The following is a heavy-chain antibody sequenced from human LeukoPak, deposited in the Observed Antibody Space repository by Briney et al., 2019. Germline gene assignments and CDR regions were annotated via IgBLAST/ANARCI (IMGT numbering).Heavy chain of an antibody. D-gene: IGHD6-13*01. CDR1: GGSITSYY. J-gene: IGHJ2*01. V-gene: IGHV4-4*07. CDR2: IYVTEST. Sequence: SETLSLTCTVSGGSITSYYWSWIRQPAGKGLEWIGRIYVTESTTYNPSLESRVTMSEDTSKKQFYLKLSSVTAADTAVYYCARLSSSWYQDWYFDLWGRGTLVTVSS. CDR3: ARLSSSWYQDWYFDL.